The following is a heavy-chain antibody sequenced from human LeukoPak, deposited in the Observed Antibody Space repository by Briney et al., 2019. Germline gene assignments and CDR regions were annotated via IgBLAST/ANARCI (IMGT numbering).Heavy chain of an antibody. CDR1: GGSISSSTYF. CDR3: ARLDGDRPDH. D-gene: IGHD4-17*01. Sequence: TASETLSLTCTVSGGSISSSTYFWGWIRQPPGKGLEFIASIHSNGNSYFNPSLKSRVTSSLDTSKNQFSLKLTSVTAADTAVYHCARLDGDRPDHWGQGTLVTVSS. CDR2: IHSNGNS. J-gene: IGHJ4*02. V-gene: IGHV4-39*07.